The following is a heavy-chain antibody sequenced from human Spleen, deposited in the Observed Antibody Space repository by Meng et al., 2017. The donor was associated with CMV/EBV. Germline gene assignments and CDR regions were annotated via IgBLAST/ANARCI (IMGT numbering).Heavy chain of an antibody. J-gene: IGHJ3*02. Sequence: GESLKISCAASGLTFSSYGMSWVRQAPGKGLEWVSSIGATAGGTYYADSVKGRFTISRDNAKNTLYLQMNSLRAEDTAVYYCARVSWGAFDIWGQGTMVTVSS. D-gene: IGHD7-27*01. CDR2: IGATAGGT. V-gene: IGHV3-23*01. CDR3: ARVSWGAFDI. CDR1: GLTFSSYG.